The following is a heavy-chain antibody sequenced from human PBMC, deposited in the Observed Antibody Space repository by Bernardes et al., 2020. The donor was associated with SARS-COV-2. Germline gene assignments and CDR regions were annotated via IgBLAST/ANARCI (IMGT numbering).Heavy chain of an antibody. J-gene: IGHJ6*02. V-gene: IGHV4-4*07. D-gene: IGHD6-13*01. Sequence: ETLSLTCTVSGGSISSYYWSWIRQPAGKGLEWIGRIYTSGSTNYNPSLKSRVTMSVDTSKNQFSLKLSSVTAADTAVYYCARESWGDYSSSWAPPYYYYGMDVWGQGTTVTVSS. CDR2: IYTSGST. CDR3: ARESWGDYSSSWAPPYYYYGMDV. CDR1: GGSISSYY.